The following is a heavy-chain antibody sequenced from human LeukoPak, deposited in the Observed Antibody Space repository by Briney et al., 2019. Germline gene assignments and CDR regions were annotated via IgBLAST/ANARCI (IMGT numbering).Heavy chain of an antibody. D-gene: IGHD1-7*01. V-gene: IGHV1-69*05. Sequence: ASVKVSCNASGGTFSSYAISWVRQAPGRGLGWMGGIIPIFGTANYAQKFQGRVTITTDESTSTAYMELSSLRSEDTAVYYCARDNYAGANWFDPWGQGTLVTASS. J-gene: IGHJ5*02. CDR2: IIPIFGTA. CDR3: ARDNYAGANWFDP. CDR1: GGTFSSYA.